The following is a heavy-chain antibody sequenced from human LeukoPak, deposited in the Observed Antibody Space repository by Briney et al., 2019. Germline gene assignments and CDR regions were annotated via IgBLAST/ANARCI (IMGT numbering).Heavy chain of an antibody. Sequence: VKVSCKASGYTFTGYYMHWVRQAPGQGLEWMGGIIPIFGTANYAQKFQGRVTITADKSTSTAYMELSSLRSEDTAVYYCARDRAMGLLWFGELPHWGQGTLVTVSS. J-gene: IGHJ4*02. CDR2: IIPIFGTA. V-gene: IGHV1-69*13. D-gene: IGHD3-10*01. CDR1: GYTFTGYY. CDR3: ARDRAMGLLWFGELPH.